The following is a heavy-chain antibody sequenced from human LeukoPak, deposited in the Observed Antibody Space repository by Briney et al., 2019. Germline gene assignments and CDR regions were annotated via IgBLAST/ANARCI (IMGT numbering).Heavy chain of an antibody. CDR3: ARPILGEVNGAYIIYYFDY. CDR1: GYSFTSYW. J-gene: IGHJ4*02. V-gene: IGHV5-51*01. CDR2: IYPGDSDT. Sequence: GESLKISCEASGYSFTSYWIGWVRQMPGKGLEWMGIIYPGDSDTIYSPSFQGQVTISVDKYINIAYLQWDSLKASDTAMYYCARPILGEVNGAYIIYYFDYWGQGTQVTAS. D-gene: IGHD3-16*01.